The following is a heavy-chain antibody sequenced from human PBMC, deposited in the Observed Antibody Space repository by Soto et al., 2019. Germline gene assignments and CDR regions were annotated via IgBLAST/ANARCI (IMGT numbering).Heavy chain of an antibody. CDR3: AASRGFYEAMDA. CDR1: GGAFRNYA. CDR2: VMPTFGAG. Sequence: QVQLVQSGAEVKKPGSSVKVSCTASGGAFRNYAVSWVRQAPGQGLEWMGAVMPTFGAGVYAQKFQGRLTIFADESTNTAYLNVSSLTFEVAAIYYCAASRGFYEAMDAWGQGNTLTVSS. V-gene: IGHV1-69*01. D-gene: IGHD3-22*01. J-gene: IGHJ6*02.